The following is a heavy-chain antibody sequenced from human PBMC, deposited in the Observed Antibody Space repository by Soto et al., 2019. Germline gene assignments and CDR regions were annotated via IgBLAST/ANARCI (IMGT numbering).Heavy chain of an antibody. D-gene: IGHD5-18*01. Sequence: ASVKVSCKASGYTFTSYAMHWVRQAPGQRLEWMGWINAGNGNTKYSQKFQGRVTITRDTSASSAYMELSSLRSEDTAVYYCARARRGLSFSYGYAFDIWGQGTMVTVSS. CDR1: GYTFTSYA. V-gene: IGHV1-3*01. J-gene: IGHJ3*02. CDR3: ARARRGLSFSYGYAFDI. CDR2: INAGNGNT.